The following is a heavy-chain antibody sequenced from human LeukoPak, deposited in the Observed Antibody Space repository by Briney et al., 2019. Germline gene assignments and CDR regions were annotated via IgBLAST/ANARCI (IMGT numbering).Heavy chain of an antibody. D-gene: IGHD4-11*01. CDR2: ISGSGGST. CDR3: AKDADYSIFRYFDY. V-gene: IGHV3-23*01. J-gene: IGHJ4*02. Sequence: GGSLRLSWAASGFTVSSNYMSWVRQAPGKGLEWVSAISGSGGSTYYADSVKGRFTISRDNSKNTLYLQMNSLRAEDTAVYYCAKDADYSIFRYFDYWGQGTLVTVSS. CDR1: GFTVSSNY.